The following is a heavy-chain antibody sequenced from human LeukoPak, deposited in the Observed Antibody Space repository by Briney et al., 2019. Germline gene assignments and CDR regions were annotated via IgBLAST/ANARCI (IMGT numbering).Heavy chain of an antibody. D-gene: IGHD3-9*01. CDR1: GFSFTDYP. CDR2: IRTTAEGAKYA. V-gene: IGHV3-48*02. CDR3: ATDQRYAFDY. J-gene: IGHJ4*02. Sequence: GGSLRLSCATSGFSFTDYPMNWVRQAPGKGLEWISNIRTTAEGAKYAYYADSVKGRATISRDDGKNTLYLHMNSLRDDDTAVYHCATDQRYAFDYWGQGILVTVSS.